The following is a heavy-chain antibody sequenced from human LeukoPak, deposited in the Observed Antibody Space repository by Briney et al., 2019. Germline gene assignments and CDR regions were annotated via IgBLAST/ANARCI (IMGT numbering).Heavy chain of an antibody. CDR3: ARAGLGRVISGFDY. Sequence: ASVKVSCKASGYTFTSYAMNWVRQAPGQGLEWMGWINTNTGNPTYAQGFTGRFVFSLDTSVSTSYLQISSLKAEDTAVYYCARAGLGRVISGFDYWGQGTLVTVSS. CDR1: GYTFTSYA. J-gene: IGHJ4*02. CDR2: INTNTGNP. V-gene: IGHV7-4-1*02. D-gene: IGHD3-22*01.